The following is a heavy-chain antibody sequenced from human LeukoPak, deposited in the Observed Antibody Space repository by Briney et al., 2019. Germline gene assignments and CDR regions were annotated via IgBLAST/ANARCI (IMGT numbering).Heavy chain of an antibody. Sequence: GGSLRLSCAASGFTFSSYSMNWVRQAPGKGLEWVSSISTSSSYIYYADSVKGRFTISRDNAKNSLYLQMNSLRAEDTAVYYCAKDGGTHFDHWGQGTLVTVSS. D-gene: IGHD1-26*01. CDR2: ISTSSSYI. CDR1: GFTFSSYS. V-gene: IGHV3-21*01. CDR3: AKDGGTHFDH. J-gene: IGHJ4*02.